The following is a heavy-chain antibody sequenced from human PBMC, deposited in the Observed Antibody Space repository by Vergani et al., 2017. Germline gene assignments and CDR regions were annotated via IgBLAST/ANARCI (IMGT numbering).Heavy chain of an antibody. D-gene: IGHD5-24*01. CDR2: IYYSGST. Sequence: QLQLQESGPGLVKPSETLSLTCTVSGGSISSSSYYWGWIRQPPGKGLEWIGRIYYSGSTYYNPSLKSRVTISVDTSKNQFSLKLSSVTAADTAVYYCARAAEMATIRPFDYWGQGTLVTVSS. CDR1: GGSISSSSYY. CDR3: ARAAEMATIRPFDY. J-gene: IGHJ4*02. V-gene: IGHV4-39*07.